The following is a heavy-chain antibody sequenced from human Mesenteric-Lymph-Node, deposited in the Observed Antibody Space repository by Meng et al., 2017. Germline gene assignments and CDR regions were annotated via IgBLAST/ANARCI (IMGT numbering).Heavy chain of an antibody. CDR1: GFTFSNYW. CDR2: INFDGSAT. V-gene: IGHV3-74*01. D-gene: IGHD5/OR15-5a*01. J-gene: IGHJ4*02. CDR3: AKGGPPDSTDS. Sequence: GESLKISCAASGFTFSNYWMHWVRQVPGKRLVWVSQINFDGSATSYADSVEGRVTISRDNVKNTLFLQLNSLTAEDTAVYYCAKGGPPDSTDSWGRGTLVTVSS.